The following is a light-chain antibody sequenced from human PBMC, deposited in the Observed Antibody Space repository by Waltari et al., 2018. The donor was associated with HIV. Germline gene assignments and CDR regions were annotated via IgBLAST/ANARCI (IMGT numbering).Light chain of an antibody. V-gene: IGLV2-8*01. CDR2: EVS. Sequence: QSALTQPPSASGSPGQSVTISCTGTSSDVGTNYYVSWYQQHPGKAPKVMIYEVSKRPSGVPDRFSGSKSGNTASLTVSGLQAEDEADYFCTSYAGSDNLVFGGGTKLTV. CDR3: TSYAGSDNLV. CDR1: SSDVGTNYY. J-gene: IGLJ2*01.